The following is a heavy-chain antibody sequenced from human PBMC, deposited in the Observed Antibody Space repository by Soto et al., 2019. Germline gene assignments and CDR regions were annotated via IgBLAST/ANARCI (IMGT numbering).Heavy chain of an antibody. D-gene: IGHD4-17*01. Sequence: GGSLRLSCAASGFTFSSYLMSWVRQAPGKGLEWVANIKQDGSEKYYVDSVKGRFTISRDNAKNSLYLQMNSLRAEDTAVYYCARDSVTTGGLPPDYYYYYYMDVWGKGTTVTVSS. J-gene: IGHJ6*03. CDR1: GFTFSSYL. CDR3: ARDSVTTGGLPPDYYYYYYMDV. V-gene: IGHV3-7*01. CDR2: IKQDGSEK.